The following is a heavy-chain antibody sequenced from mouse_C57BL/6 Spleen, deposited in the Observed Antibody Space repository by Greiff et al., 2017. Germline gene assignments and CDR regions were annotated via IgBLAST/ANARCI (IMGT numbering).Heavy chain of an antibody. CDR3: ARPEAWDYSNYAWFAY. J-gene: IGHJ3*01. D-gene: IGHD2-5*01. Sequence: QVQLQQPGAELVKPGASVKLSCKASGYTFTSYWMHWVKQRPGRGLEWIGRIDPNSGGTKYNEKFKSKATLTVDKPSSTAYMQLSSLTSEDSAVXYCARPEAWDYSNYAWFAYWGQGTLVTVSA. CDR2: IDPNSGGT. CDR1: GYTFTSYW. V-gene: IGHV1-72*01.